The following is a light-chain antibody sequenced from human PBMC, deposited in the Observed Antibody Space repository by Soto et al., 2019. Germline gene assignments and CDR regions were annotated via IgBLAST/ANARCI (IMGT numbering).Light chain of an antibody. J-gene: IGKJ1*01. CDR1: HSVSSHY. CDR3: QQYDTSKT. Sequence: NVLTQSPGTLSLSPGERATLFCRARHSVSSHYLAWYQQKPGQAPRLLIYDISRRATGIPDRFSGSGSGTDFTLTISRLEPEDSAVYYCQQYDTSKTFGQGTKVEI. V-gene: IGKV3-20*01. CDR2: DIS.